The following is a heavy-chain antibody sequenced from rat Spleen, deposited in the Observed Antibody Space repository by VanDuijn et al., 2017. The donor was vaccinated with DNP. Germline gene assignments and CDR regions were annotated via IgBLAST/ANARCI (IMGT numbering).Heavy chain of an antibody. Sequence: QVQLKESGPGLVQPSQTLSLTCTVSGFSLMNYSVHWVRQPPGKGLEWMGRMKYDGETYYNSALKSRLYISRDTSQSQVFLKINNLQTEDTAIYYCTVINYPGSSWGQGVMVTVSS. CDR2: MKYDGET. V-gene: IGHV2S30*01. D-gene: IGHD1-4*01. CDR1: GFSLMNYS. J-gene: IGHJ2*01. CDR3: TVINYPGSS.